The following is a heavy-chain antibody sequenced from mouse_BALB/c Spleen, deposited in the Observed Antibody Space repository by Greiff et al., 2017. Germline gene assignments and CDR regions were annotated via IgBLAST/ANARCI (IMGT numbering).Heavy chain of an antibody. D-gene: IGHD1-1*01. J-gene: IGHJ3*01. CDR1: GFNIKDTY. V-gene: IGHV14-3*02. Sequence: VQLQQSGAELVKPGASVKLSCTASGFNIKDTYMHWVKQRPEQGLEWIGRIDPANGNTKYDPKFQGKATITADTSSNTAYLQLSSLTSEDTAVYYCARGTTVPSWFAYWGQGTLVTVSA. CDR3: ARGTTVPSWFAY. CDR2: IDPANGNT.